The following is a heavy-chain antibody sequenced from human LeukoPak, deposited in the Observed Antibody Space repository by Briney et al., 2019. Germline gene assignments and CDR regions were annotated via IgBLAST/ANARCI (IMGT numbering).Heavy chain of an antibody. CDR1: GFMFSGSP. V-gene: IGHV3-73*01. D-gene: IGHD3-10*01. J-gene: IGHJ4*02. Sequence: GGSLRLSCAASGFMFSGSPMHWVRQASGKGLEWVGHIRSKANNYATIYAASVKGRFTISRDDSKNTAYLQMNSLKTEDTAVYYCARPSQYGSGTDYYFDSWGQGTLVTVSS. CDR3: ARPSQYGSGTDYYFDS. CDR2: IRSKANNYAT.